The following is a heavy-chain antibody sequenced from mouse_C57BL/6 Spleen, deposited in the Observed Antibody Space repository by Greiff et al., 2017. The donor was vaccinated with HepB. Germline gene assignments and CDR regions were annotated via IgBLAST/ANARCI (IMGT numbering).Heavy chain of an antibody. V-gene: IGHV1-64*01. CDR2: IHPNSGST. CDR1: GYIFTSYW. D-gene: IGHD2-1*01. Sequence: QVQLQQPGAELVKPGASVKLSCKASGYIFTSYWMHWVKQRPGQGLEWIGMIHPNSGSTNYNEKFKSKATLTVDKSSSTAYMQLSSLTSEDSAVYYCAKTLPGAWFAYWGQGTLVTVSA. CDR3: AKTLPGAWFAY. J-gene: IGHJ3*01.